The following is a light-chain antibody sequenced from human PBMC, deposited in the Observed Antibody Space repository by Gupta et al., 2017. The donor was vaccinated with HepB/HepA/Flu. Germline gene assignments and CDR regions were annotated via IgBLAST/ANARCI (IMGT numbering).Light chain of an antibody. CDR1: QSVSSN. Sequence: EIVMTQSPATLSVSPGERATLPCRASQSVSSNLAWYQQKPGQAPRLLIYGASTRATGIPARFSGSGSGTEFTLTINSRQSEDFAVYYCQQYNNWPPLTFGGGTKVEIK. V-gene: IGKV3-15*01. CDR3: QQYNNWPPLT. J-gene: IGKJ4*01. CDR2: GAS.